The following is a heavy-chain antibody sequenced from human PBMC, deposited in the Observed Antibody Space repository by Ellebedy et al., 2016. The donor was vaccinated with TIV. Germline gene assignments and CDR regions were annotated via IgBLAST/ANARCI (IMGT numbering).Heavy chain of an antibody. CDR2: ISFSGGST. Sequence: GESLKISXVVSGFSFSDYAMSWVRQAPGKGLHWVSSISFSGGSTYSADSVKGRFTISRDNSKNTMYLQMNNLRAEDTAIYYCAKDQGSTVVSKGRDFWGQGTLVTVSS. V-gene: IGHV3-23*01. D-gene: IGHD4-23*01. J-gene: IGHJ4*02. CDR1: GFSFSDYA. CDR3: AKDQGSTVVSKGRDF.